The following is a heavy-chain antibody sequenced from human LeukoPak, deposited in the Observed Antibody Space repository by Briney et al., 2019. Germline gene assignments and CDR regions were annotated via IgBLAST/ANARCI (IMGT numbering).Heavy chain of an antibody. D-gene: IGHD4-23*01. J-gene: IGHJ4*02. CDR2: ISSVGSNK. Sequence: GGSLRLSCAASGFTFTSYAMHWVRQAPGKGLEWVAVISSVGSNKYYADSVKGRFTTPRNNSKNTLYLQTNSLRAEDTAVYYSARATSLRWIDYWGQGTLVTVSS. V-gene: IGHV3-30*04. CDR3: ARATSLRWIDY. CDR1: GFTFTSYA.